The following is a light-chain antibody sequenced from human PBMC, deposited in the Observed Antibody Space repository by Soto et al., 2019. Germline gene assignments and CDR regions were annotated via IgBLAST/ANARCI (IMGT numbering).Light chain of an antibody. V-gene: IGLV2-14*01. CDR2: QVT. J-gene: IGLJ1*01. CDR1: TRDIAGYNY. Sequence: QSVLTQPASVSGSLGQSITISCTGTTRDIAGYNYISWYQQLPGKAPKLMIYQVTIRPSGISNRFSGSKSGNTASLTISGLQAEDEADYYCSSYTTTSTYVFGTGTKVT. CDR3: SSYTTTSTYV.